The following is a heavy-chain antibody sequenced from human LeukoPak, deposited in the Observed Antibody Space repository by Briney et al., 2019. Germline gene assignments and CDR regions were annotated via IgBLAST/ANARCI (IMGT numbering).Heavy chain of an antibody. V-gene: IGHV4-61*02. D-gene: IGHD6-13*01. CDR3: ARGRPFSISWPLFDY. J-gene: IGHJ4*02. CDR1: GGSISSGSYY. Sequence: TSQTLSLTCTVSGGSISSGSYYWSWIRRPAGKGLEWIGRIYTSGSTNYNPSLKSRVTISVDTSKNQFSLKLSSVTAADTAVYYCARGRPFSISWPLFDYWGQGTLVTVSS. CDR2: IYTSGST.